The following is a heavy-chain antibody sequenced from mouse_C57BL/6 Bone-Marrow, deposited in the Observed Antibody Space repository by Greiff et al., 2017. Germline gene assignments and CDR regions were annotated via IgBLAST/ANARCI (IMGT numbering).Heavy chain of an antibody. CDR1: GYTFTSYW. CDR2: IDPADSYT. V-gene: IGHV1-69*01. CDR3: ARENDDYYSAWLAD. Sequence: QVQLQQPGAELVMPGASVKLSCKASGYTFTSYWMHWVKQRPGQGLEWIGEIDPADSYTNYNQKFKGKSTLTVDKSSSTAYMQLSSLTSDDSAVYYCARENDDYYSAWLADWGQGTLVTVS. D-gene: IGHD2-3*01. J-gene: IGHJ3*01.